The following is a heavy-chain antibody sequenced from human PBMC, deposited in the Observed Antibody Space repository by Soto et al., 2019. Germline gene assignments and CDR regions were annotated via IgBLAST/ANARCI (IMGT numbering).Heavy chain of an antibody. D-gene: IGHD4-17*01. CDR2: INHSGST. J-gene: IGHJ4*02. V-gene: IGHV4-34*01. CDR3: AREDYGDYALDY. Sequence: SETLSLTCAVYGGSFSGYYWSWIRQPPGKGLEWIGEINHSGSTNYNPSLKSRVTVSVDTSKNQFSLKLSSVTAADTAVYYCAREDYGDYALDYWGQGTLVTVSS. CDR1: GGSFSGYY.